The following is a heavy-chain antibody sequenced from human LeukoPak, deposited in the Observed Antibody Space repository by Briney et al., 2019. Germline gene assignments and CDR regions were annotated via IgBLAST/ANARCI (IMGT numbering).Heavy chain of an antibody. CDR1: GFTFISYA. Sequence: GGSLRLSCAASGFTFISYAMTWLRQAPGKCKPSLSSLSGSGGGTYYADSVKGRFTISRDNSNNTLYLQMNSLRAEDTAVYFCAKIATAGYYSYSMDVWGKGTTVTVSS. CDR3: AKIATAGYYSYSMDV. CDR2: LSGSGGGT. V-gene: IGHV3-23*01. J-gene: IGHJ6*04. D-gene: IGHD6-13*01.